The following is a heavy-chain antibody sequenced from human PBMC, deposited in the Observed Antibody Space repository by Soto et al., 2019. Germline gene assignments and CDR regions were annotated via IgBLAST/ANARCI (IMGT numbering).Heavy chain of an antibody. CDR2: IYHSGST. D-gene: IGHD6-19*01. CDR3: ARGGALTVAVAGTWNWFDP. J-gene: IGHJ5*02. CDR1: GGSISSSNW. Sequence: QVQLQESDPGLVKPSGTLSLTCAVSGGSISSSNWWSWVRQPPGKGLEWIGEIYHSGSTNYNPSLKSRVTISVDKSKNQFSLKLSSVTAADTAVYYCARGGALTVAVAGTWNWFDPWGQGTLVTVSS. V-gene: IGHV4-4*02.